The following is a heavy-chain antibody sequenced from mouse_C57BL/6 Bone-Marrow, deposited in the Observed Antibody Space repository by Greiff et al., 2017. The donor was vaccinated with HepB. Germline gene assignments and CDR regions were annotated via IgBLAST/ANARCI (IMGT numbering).Heavy chain of an antibody. Sequence: QVQLQQPGAELVRPGTSVKLSCKASGYTFTSYWMHWVKQRPGQGLEWIGVIDPSDSYTNYNQKFKGKATLTVDTSSSTAYMQLSSLTSDDSAVYYCARSCRPGFAYWGQGTLVTVSA. V-gene: IGHV1-59*01. CDR2: IDPSDSYT. CDR1: GYTFTSYW. CDR3: ARSCRPGFAY. J-gene: IGHJ3*01.